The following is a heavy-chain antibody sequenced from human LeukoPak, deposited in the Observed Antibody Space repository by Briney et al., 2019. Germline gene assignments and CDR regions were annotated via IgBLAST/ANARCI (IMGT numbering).Heavy chain of an antibody. CDR2: MNPNSGNT. V-gene: IGHV1-8*02. D-gene: IGHD3-16*02. CDR1: GYTFTSYG. Sequence: GASVKVSCKASGYTFTSYGISWVRQATGQGLEWMGWMNPNSGNTGYAQKFQGRVTMTEDTSTDTAYMELSSLRSEDTAVYYCATGNYVWGSYRSHIQDYWGQGTLVTVSS. CDR3: ATGNYVWGSYRSHIQDY. J-gene: IGHJ4*02.